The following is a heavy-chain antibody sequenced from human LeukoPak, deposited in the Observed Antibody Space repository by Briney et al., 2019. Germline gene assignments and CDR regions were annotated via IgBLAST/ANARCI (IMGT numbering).Heavy chain of an antibody. CDR2: ISAYNGNT. D-gene: IGHD6-19*01. CDR1: GYTFTSYG. J-gene: IGHJ4*02. Sequence: ASVKVSCKASGYTFTSYGISWLRQAPGQGLEGMGWISAYNGNTNYAQKLQGRVTMTTDTSTSTAYMELRSLRSGDTAVYYCATLSIAVAGTYYFDYWGQGTLVTVSS. V-gene: IGHV1-18*01. CDR3: ATLSIAVAGTYYFDY.